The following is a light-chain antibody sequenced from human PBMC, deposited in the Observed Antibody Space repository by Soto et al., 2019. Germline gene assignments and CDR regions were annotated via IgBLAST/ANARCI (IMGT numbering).Light chain of an antibody. CDR2: DVS. CDR1: SSDVGAYNY. Sequence: QSALTQPASVSGSPGQSITISCTGTSSDVGAYNYVSWHQHHPGKAPKLLIYDVSSRPSVVSNRFSASKSGNTASLTISGLQAEDEADYYCSSYTTSNTHVFGTGTKLTVL. CDR3: SSYTTSNTHV. V-gene: IGLV2-14*03. J-gene: IGLJ1*01.